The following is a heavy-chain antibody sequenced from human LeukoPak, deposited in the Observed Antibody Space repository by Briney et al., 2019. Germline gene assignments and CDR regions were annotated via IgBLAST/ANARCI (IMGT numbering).Heavy chain of an antibody. CDR3: ARIGYSSSSLDY. D-gene: IGHD6-6*01. CDR1: GFTLSNYW. V-gene: IGHV3-7*01. J-gene: IGHJ4*02. Sequence: GGSLRLSCAASGFTLSNYWMSWVRQAPGRGLEWVANINQDGSVKYYVDSVKGRFTISRDNAKNSQYLQMNSLRVEDTAVYYCARIGYSSSSLDYWGQGTLVTVSS. CDR2: INQDGSVK.